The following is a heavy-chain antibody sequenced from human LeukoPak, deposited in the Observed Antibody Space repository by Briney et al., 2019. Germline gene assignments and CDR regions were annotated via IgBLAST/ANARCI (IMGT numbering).Heavy chain of an antibody. CDR3: ARGASGYDRYYYYYYMDV. D-gene: IGHD5-12*01. J-gene: IGHJ6*03. Sequence: SETLSLTCTVSGGSISSSSYYWGWIRQPPGRGLEWIASIYYSGSTYYNPSLKSRVTISVDTSKNQFSLKLSSVTAADTAVYYCARGASGYDRYYYYYYMDVWGKGTTVTVSS. V-gene: IGHV4-39*07. CDR1: GGSISSSSYY. CDR2: IYYSGST.